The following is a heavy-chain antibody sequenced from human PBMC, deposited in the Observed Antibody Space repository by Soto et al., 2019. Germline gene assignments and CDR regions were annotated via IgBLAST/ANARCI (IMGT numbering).Heavy chain of an antibody. CDR2: IYYSGST. CDR1: GGSISSGDYY. Sequence: KPSETLSLTCTVSGGSISSGDYYWSWIRQPPGKGLEWIGYIYYSGSTYYNPSLKSRVTISVDTSKNQLSLKLSSVTAADTAVYYCARVAWGYYYDSSGYAISAFDIWGQGTMVTVSS. D-gene: IGHD3-22*01. CDR3: ARVAWGYYYDSSGYAISAFDI. V-gene: IGHV4-30-4*01. J-gene: IGHJ3*02.